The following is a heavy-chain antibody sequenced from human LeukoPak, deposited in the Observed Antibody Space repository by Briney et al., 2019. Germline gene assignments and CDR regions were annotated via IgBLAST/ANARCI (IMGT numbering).Heavy chain of an antibody. CDR1: GFTVSSKY. V-gene: IGHV3-53*01. D-gene: IGHD2-2*01. CDR3: ARGCSSTSCYGFDY. J-gene: IGHJ4*02. Sequence: PGGSLRLSCAASGFTVSSKYMSWVRQAPGKGLEWVSVIYSGGSTYYADSVKGRFTISRDNSKNTLYLQMNSLRAEDTAVYCCARGCSSTSCYGFDYWGQRTLVTVSS. CDR2: IYSGGST.